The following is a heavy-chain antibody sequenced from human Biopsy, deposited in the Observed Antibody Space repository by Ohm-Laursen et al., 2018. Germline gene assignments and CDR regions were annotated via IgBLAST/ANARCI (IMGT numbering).Heavy chain of an antibody. D-gene: IGHD6-6*01. V-gene: IGHV3-21*01. J-gene: IGHJ6*02. Sequence: SLRLSCAASGFSVSSYDMNRVRQAPGKGLEWISYISETSSHIYDADSVSGRFTVARDIAKNSLYLQLNSRRVEDTAVYYCARDSSRRAREGGMDVWGQGTTVTVSS. CDR1: GFSVSSYD. CDR2: ISETSSHI. CDR3: ARDSSRRAREGGMDV.